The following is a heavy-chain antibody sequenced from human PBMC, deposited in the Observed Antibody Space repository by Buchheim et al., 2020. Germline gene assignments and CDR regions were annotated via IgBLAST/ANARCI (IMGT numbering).Heavy chain of an antibody. Sequence: EVRLVESGGGLVQPGGSLRLSCAASEFLFSTYWMHWVRQAPGKGLEWVSHISSDGSRISYADSVKGRFTISRDNAKNTLYLQMSDLGAEDTAVYYCARGYNYGYYYYHAMDVWGQG. CDR1: EFLFSTYW. CDR3: ARGYNYGYYYYHAMDV. CDR2: ISSDGSRI. D-gene: IGHD5-24*01. V-gene: IGHV3-74*01. J-gene: IGHJ6*02.